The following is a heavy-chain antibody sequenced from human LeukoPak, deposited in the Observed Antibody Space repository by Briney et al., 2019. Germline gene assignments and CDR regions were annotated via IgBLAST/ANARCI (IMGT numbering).Heavy chain of an antibody. Sequence: GGSLRLSCAASGFTFSSYSMNWVRQAPGKGLEWVSYISNSSSTIYYADSVKGRFTISRDNAKNSLYLQMNSLRAEDTAVYYCARVIYYYDSSGYYQSEYYFDYWGQGTLVTVSS. CDR2: ISNSSSTI. CDR3: ARVIYYYDSSGYYQSEYYFDY. V-gene: IGHV3-48*01. CDR1: GFTFSSYS. J-gene: IGHJ4*02. D-gene: IGHD3-22*01.